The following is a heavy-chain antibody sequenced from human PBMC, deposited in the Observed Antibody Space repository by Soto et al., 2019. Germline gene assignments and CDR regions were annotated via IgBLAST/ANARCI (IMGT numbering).Heavy chain of an antibody. CDR1: GGSISTYC. CDR3: ARYAGSSWFDY. V-gene: IGHV4-59*01. D-gene: IGHD6-13*01. J-gene: IGHJ4*02. Sequence: PSETLSLTCTVSGGSISTYCLSWIRQPPGKGLEWIGYINYNGRTNYNPSLKSRVTMSLDTSKNQFSLKLRSVTAADTAVFYCARYAGSSWFDYWGQGTLVTVSS. CDR2: INYNGRT.